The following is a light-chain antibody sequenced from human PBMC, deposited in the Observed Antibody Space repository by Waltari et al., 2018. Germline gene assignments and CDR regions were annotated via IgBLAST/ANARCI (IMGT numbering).Light chain of an antibody. J-gene: IGKJ1*01. V-gene: IGKV3-11*01. Sequence: EIVVTQSPATLSLSPGERATLSCRASQSAGSHLGWYQQKPGQAPRLLIYVTSNRSPGSRGRFSGSGSGTDFTLTISSLGPEDFAVYYCLQRTDRPPTWTFGQGTKVEIK. CDR3: LQRTDRPPTWT. CDR1: QSAGSH. CDR2: VTS.